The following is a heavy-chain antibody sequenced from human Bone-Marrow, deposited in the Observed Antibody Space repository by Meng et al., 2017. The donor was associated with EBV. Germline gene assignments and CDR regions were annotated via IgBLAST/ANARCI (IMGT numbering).Heavy chain of an antibody. CDR2: INPNSGGT. CDR1: GYTFSGYY. V-gene: IGHV1-2*06. Sequence: GRLGQCGAEVKKPGASVKVSGKASGYTFSGYYMHWVRQAPGQGLEWMGRINPNSGGTDYAQMFQGRATMTRDTSISTAYMELSRLRSDDTAVYYCARGRGYYGSGTYYAFDNWGQGTLVTVSS. D-gene: IGHD3-10*01. J-gene: IGHJ4*02. CDR3: ARGRGYYGSGTYYAFDN.